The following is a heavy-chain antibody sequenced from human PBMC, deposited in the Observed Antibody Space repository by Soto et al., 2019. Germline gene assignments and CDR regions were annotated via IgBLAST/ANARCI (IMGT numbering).Heavy chain of an antibody. J-gene: IGHJ4*02. CDR2: INSDGSST. V-gene: IGHV3-74*01. CDR1: GFTFSDYW. D-gene: IGHD1-1*01. CDR3: ASSLRTPFDY. Sequence: EVQLVESRGGLVQPGGSLRLSCAASGFTFSDYWMHWVRQAPGTGLVWVSRINSDGSSTFYADSVKGRFTISRDNAKNTLYLQMNSLRAEDTAVYYCASSLRTPFDYWGQGTLVTVSS.